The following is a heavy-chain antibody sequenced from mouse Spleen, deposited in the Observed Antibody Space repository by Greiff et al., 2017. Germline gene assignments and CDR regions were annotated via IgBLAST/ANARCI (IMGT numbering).Heavy chain of an antibody. V-gene: IGHV1-19*01. Sequence: VQLQQSGPVLVKPGASVKMSCKASGYTFTDYYMNWVKQSHGKSLEWIGVINPYNGGTSYNQKFKGKATLTVDKSSSTAYMELNSLTSEDSAVYYCARREGRYWYFDVWGAGTTVTVSS. D-gene: IGHD3-3*01. CDR2: INPYNGGT. CDR3: ARREGRYWYFDV. J-gene: IGHJ1*01. CDR1: GYTFTDYY.